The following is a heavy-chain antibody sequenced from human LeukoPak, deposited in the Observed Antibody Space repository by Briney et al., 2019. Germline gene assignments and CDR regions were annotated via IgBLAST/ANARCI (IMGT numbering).Heavy chain of an antibody. CDR3: ARCARGVMGYYYMDV. V-gene: IGHV3-33*01. CDR2: IWYDGSNK. CDR1: GFTFSSYG. J-gene: IGHJ6*03. Sequence: GGSLRLSCAASGFTFSSYGMHWVRQAPGKGLEWVAVIWYDGSNKYYADSVKGRFTISRDNSKNTLYLQMNSLRAEDTAVYYCARCARGVMGYYYMDVWGKGTTVTVSS. D-gene: IGHD3-10*01.